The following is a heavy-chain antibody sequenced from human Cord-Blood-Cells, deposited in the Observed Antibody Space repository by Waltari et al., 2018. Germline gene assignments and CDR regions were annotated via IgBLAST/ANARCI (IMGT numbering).Heavy chain of an antibody. CDR1: GYSISSGYY. V-gene: IGHV4-38-2*02. CDR2: IYHSGSA. CDR3: ARDLVGGYCSSTSCAEGP. J-gene: IGHJ5*02. Sequence: QVQLQESGPGLVKPSETLSLTCTVSGYSISSGYYWGWIRQPPGKGLEWIGSIYHSGSADTSPSLRGRGPIAVATAKNQFTLELSSVTAADTAVYYCARDLVGGYCSSTSCAEGPWGQGTLVTVSS. D-gene: IGHD2-2*01.